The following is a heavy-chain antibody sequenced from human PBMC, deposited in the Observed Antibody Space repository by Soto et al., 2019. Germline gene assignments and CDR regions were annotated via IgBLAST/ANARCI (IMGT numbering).Heavy chain of an antibody. CDR2: ISSSSSTI. D-gene: IGHD3-3*01. CDR3: AREKEIFGVVTSDAFDI. V-gene: IGHV3-48*01. J-gene: IGHJ3*02. CDR1: GFTFSSYS. Sequence: PGGSLRLSCAASGFTFSSYSMNWVRQAPGKGLEWVSYISSSSSTIYYADSVKGRFTISRDNAKNSLYLQMNSLRAEDTAVYYCAREKEIFGVVTSDAFDIWGQGTMVTVSS.